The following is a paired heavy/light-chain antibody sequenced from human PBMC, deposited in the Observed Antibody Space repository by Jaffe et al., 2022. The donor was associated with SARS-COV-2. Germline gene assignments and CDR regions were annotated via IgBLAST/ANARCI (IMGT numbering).Light chain of an antibody. J-gene: IGLJ3*02. Sequence: QTVVTQEPSLTVSPGGTVTLTCASSTGAVTSGYYPNWFQQKPGQAPRALIYSTSNKHSWTPARFSGSLLGGKAALTLSGVQPEDEAEYYCLLYYGGAPRFGGGTKLTVL. CDR1: TGAVTSGYY. CDR3: LLYYGGAPR. V-gene: IGLV7-43*01. CDR2: STS.
Heavy chain of an antibody. CDR2: ISYDGSNK. J-gene: IGHJ6*02. Sequence: QVQLVESGGGVVQPGRSLRLSCAASGFTFSSYAMHWVRQAPGKGLEWVAVISYDGSNKYYADSVKGRFTISRDNSKNTLYLQMNSLRAEDTAVYYCARDLGDSSSWYELNYYYYGMDVWGQGTTVTVSS. CDR3: ARDLGDSSSWYELNYYYYGMDV. D-gene: IGHD6-13*01. CDR1: GFTFSSYA. V-gene: IGHV3-30-3*01.